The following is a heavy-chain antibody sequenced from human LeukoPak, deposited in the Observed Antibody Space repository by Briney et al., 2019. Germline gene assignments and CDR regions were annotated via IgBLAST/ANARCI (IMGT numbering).Heavy chain of an antibody. J-gene: IGHJ4*02. CDR2: INHSGST. V-gene: IGHV4-34*01. D-gene: IGHD2/OR15-2a*01. CDR3: ARGPVIAVDS. Sequence: SETLSLTCTVSGGSISGYYWNWIRQPPGKGLEWIGEINHSGSTNYNPSLKGRVTISVDTSKNQFSLKLGSVTAADTAVYYCARGPVIAVDSWGQGTLVTVSS. CDR1: GGSISGYY.